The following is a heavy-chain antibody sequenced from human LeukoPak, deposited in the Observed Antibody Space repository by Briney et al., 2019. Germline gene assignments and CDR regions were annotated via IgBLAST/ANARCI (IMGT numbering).Heavy chain of an antibody. CDR3: AIVVGSTTPMDY. CDR1: GFTFSSYS. D-gene: IGHD2-2*01. J-gene: IGHJ4*02. CDR2: ISSSSSYI. Sequence: GGSLRLSCAASGFTFSSYSMNWVRQAPGKGLEWVSSISSSSSYIYYADSVKGRFTISRYNAKNSPYLQMNSLRAEDTAVYYCAIVVGSTTPMDYWGQGNLVTVSS. V-gene: IGHV3-21*01.